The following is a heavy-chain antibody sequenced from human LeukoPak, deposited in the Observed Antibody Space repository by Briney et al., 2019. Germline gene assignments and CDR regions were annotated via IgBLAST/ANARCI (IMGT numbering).Heavy chain of an antibody. V-gene: IGHV1-46*01. Sequence: ASVKVSCKASGYIFTSYYVHWVRQAPGQGPEWMGIINPSGGSTSYAQKFQGRVTMTRDTSTSTVYMELSSLRSEDTAVYYCARDGIAVAGLDYWGQGTLVTVSS. CDR3: ARDGIAVAGLDY. D-gene: IGHD6-13*01. J-gene: IGHJ4*02. CDR2: INPSGGST. CDR1: GYIFTSYY.